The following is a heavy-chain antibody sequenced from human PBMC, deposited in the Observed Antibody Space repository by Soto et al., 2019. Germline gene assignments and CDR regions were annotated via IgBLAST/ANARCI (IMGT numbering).Heavy chain of an antibody. CDR1: GYTFTSYG. J-gene: IGHJ6*02. Sequence: ASVKVSCKASGYTFTSYGISWVRQAPGQGLEWMGWISAYNGNTNYAQKLQGRVTMTTDTSTSTAYMELRGLRSDDTAVYYCASPRDNYYYYGMDVWGQGTTVTVSS. CDR2: ISAYNGNT. D-gene: IGHD2-15*01. V-gene: IGHV1-18*01. CDR3: ASPRDNYYYYGMDV.